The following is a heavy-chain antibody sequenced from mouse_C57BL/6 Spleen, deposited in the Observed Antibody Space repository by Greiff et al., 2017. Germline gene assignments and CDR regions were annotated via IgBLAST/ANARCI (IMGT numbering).Heavy chain of an antibody. D-gene: IGHD3-2*02. CDR2: ISSGGDYI. J-gene: IGHJ4*01. Sequence: EVQVVESGEGLVKPGGSLKLSCAASGFTFSSYAMSWVRQTPEKRLEWVAYISSGGDYIYYADTVKGRFTISRDNARNTLYLQMSSLKSEDTAMYYCTRDRSSGHAMDYWGQGTSVTVSS. CDR3: TRDRSSGHAMDY. V-gene: IGHV5-9-1*02. CDR1: GFTFSSYA.